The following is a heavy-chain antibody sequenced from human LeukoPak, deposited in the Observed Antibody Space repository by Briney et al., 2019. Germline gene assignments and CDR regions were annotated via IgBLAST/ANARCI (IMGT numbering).Heavy chain of an antibody. Sequence: GGSLRLSCAVSEFPFSFYEMNWVRQAPGKGLEWASNMGSSCTNRYYADSVKGRFSISRDNAKSSLYHQTKRLRVEDTDVYYCALLAVASDFDYWGQGALVTVSS. CDR2: MGSSCTNR. CDR3: ALLAVASDFDY. D-gene: IGHD6-19*01. V-gene: IGHV3-48*03. CDR1: EFPFSFYE. J-gene: IGHJ4*02.